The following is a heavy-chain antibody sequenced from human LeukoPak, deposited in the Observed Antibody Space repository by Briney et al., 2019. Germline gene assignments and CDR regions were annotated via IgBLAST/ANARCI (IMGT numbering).Heavy chain of an antibody. J-gene: IGHJ4*02. D-gene: IGHD3-22*01. CDR2: INHSGST. V-gene: IGHV4-34*01. CDR1: GGSFSGYY. CDR3: ARNSVPSFYSDTSGYFYY. Sequence: SETLSLTCGVSGGSFSGYYFSWVRQSPEKGLEWIGEINHSGSTNYDPSLKSRVTIAVDTAKKQISLKLNSVTAADTAVYYCARNSVPSFYSDTSGYFYYWGQGTLVTVSS.